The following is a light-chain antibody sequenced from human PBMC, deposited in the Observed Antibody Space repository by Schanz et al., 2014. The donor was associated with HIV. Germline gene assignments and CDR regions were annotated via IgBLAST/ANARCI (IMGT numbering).Light chain of an antibody. V-gene: IGKV3-20*01. J-gene: IGKJ4*01. CDR2: GAS. Sequence: EIVLTQSPATLSLSPGERATLSCRASQSVSSSYLAWYQQKPGQAPRLLIYGASSRATGIPDRFSGSGSGTDFTLTISRLEPEDFAVYYCQQSGDSGGTFGGGTKVDMK. CDR1: QSVSSSY. CDR3: QQSGDSGGT.